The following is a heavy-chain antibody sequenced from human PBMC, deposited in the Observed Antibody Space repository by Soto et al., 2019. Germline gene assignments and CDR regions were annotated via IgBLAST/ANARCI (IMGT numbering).Heavy chain of an antibody. CDR1: GYTFDSYG. Sequence: QVQLVQSGAEVKKPGASVRVSCKASGYTFDSYGLNWVRQAPGQGLEWMGWISTHTGNTDYPQRFQGRVTMTTDKSTSTAFLELRSLTSNDPSVYYCVRDVSVSSGSFGGYWGQGTLVSVSS. D-gene: IGHD3-10*01. CDR3: VRDVSVSSGSFGGY. V-gene: IGHV1-18*01. CDR2: ISTHTGNT. J-gene: IGHJ4*02.